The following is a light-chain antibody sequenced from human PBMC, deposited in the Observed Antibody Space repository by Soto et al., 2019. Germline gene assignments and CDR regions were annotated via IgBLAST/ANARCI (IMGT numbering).Light chain of an antibody. J-gene: IGKJ5*01. V-gene: IGKV3-15*01. CDR2: RAS. CDR1: QSVSSD. CDR3: QHHDSWPTS. Sequence: EIVMTQSPATLSVSPGERAVLSCRASQSVSSDLAWYQQKPGQAPRLLIYRASTRATGIPGRFSGSGSGTEFTLTISRLHSEDFAVYYCQHHDSWPTSFGQGTRLEIK.